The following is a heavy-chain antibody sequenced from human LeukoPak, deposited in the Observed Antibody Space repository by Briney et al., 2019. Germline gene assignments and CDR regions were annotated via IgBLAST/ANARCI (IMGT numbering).Heavy chain of an antibody. V-gene: IGHV3-30-3*01. J-gene: IGHJ4*02. CDR1: GFTFSSYA. CDR3: ARGGFEYSSAGFDY. D-gene: IGHD6-6*01. Sequence: GGSLRLSCAASGFTFSSYAMHWVRQAPGKGLEWVAVISYDGSNKYYADSVKGRFTISRDNSKNTLYLQMNSLRAEDTAVYYCARGGFEYSSAGFDYWGQGTLVTVSS. CDR2: ISYDGSNK.